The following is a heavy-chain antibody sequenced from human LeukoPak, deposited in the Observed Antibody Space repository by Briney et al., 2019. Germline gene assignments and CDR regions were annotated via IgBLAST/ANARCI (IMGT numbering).Heavy chain of an antibody. J-gene: IGHJ4*02. Sequence: GGSLRLSCAASGFTFSSYAMSWVRQAPGEGLEWVSAISGSGGSTYYADSVKGRFTISRDNSKNTLYLQMNSLRAEDTAVYYCAKDQYYYDSSGYYYWYYFDYWGQGTLVTVSS. CDR2: ISGSGGST. CDR1: GFTFSSYA. V-gene: IGHV3-23*01. D-gene: IGHD3-22*01. CDR3: AKDQYYYDSSGYYYWYYFDY.